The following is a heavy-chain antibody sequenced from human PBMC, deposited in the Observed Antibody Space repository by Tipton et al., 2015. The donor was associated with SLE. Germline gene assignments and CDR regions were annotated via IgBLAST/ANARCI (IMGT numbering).Heavy chain of an antibody. V-gene: IGHV4-59*11. J-gene: IGHJ3*02. Sequence: TLSLTCSVSGGSLSGHYWSWIRQTPGMRLEWIGYIYFSGSTNYNPSFSGRVTISLDRSTDQVSLHLDAVTAADTAVYYCARESRYYESTSYPDAFDIWGRGTTVVVSS. CDR2: IYFSGST. CDR1: GGSLSGHY. D-gene: IGHD3-22*01. CDR3: ARESRYYESTSYPDAFDI.